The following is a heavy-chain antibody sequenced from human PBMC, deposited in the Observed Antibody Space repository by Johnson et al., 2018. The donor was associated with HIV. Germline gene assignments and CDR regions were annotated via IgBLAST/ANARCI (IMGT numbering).Heavy chain of an antibody. V-gene: IGHV3-13*01. D-gene: IGHD6-19*01. J-gene: IGHJ3*02. Sequence: VLLVESGGGLVKPGGSLRLSCAASGFTFSSYDMHWVSQATGKGLEWVSAIGTAGDTYYPGSVKGRFTISRDNSRNTLYLQMNSLRAEDTALYYCARFLAGTAMVGDAFDIWGQGTMVTVSS. CDR3: ARFLAGTAMVGDAFDI. CDR1: GFTFSSYD. CDR2: IGTAGDT.